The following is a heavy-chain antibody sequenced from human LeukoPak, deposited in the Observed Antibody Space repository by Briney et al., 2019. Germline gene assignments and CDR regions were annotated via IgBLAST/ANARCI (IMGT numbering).Heavy chain of an antibody. J-gene: IGHJ3*01. CDR2: INKDGREA. D-gene: IGHD1-14*01. CDR1: GYTLNSYL. CDR3: ARSNPNRNALDL. Sequence: RGSLKLSCAVSGYTLNSYLMSWVRQAPGRGLEWVANINKDGREANYLDSVKGRFTVSRDNAKNSPYLQMNSLRGEDTAVYYCARSNPNRNALDLWGQGAMVTISS. V-gene: IGHV3-7*01.